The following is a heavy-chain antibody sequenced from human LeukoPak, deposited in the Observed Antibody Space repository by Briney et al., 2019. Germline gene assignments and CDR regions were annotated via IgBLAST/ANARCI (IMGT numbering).Heavy chain of an antibody. V-gene: IGHV3-33*01. CDR2: IWYDGSNK. D-gene: IGHD2-15*01. CDR3: ARDFRYCSGSSCYRNFDY. J-gene: IGHJ4*02. Sequence: GGSLRLSCAASGFTFSSYGMHWVRQAPGKGLEWVAVIWYDGSNKYYADSVKGRFTISRDNSKNTLYLQMNSLRVEDTAVYYCARDFRYCSGSSCYRNFDYWGQGTLVTVSS. CDR1: GFTFSSYG.